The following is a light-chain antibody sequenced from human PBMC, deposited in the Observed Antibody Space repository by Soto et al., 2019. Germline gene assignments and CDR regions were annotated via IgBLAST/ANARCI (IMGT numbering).Light chain of an antibody. CDR1: QSISSY. Sequence: DIQMTQSPSSLSGSVGDRVTITCGASQSISSYLNWYQQKPGKAPKLLIYAASSLQSGVPSRLSGSGYATDFTLTISSLKPEDFATYYCQQSYSTPRTFGQGTKVDIK. V-gene: IGKV1-39*01. CDR3: QQSYSTPRT. J-gene: IGKJ1*01. CDR2: AAS.